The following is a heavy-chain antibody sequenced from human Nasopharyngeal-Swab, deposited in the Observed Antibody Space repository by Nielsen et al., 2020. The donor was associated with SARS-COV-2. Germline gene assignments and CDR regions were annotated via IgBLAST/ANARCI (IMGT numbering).Heavy chain of an antibody. CDR2: IYYSGST. CDR3: AREHYSGGSCYPAV. CDR1: GGSISSGGYY. Sequence: LRLSCTVSGGSISSGGYYWSWIRQHPGKGLEWIGYIYYSGSTYYNPSLKSRVTISVDTSKNQFSLKLSSVTAADTAVYYRAREHYSGGSCYPAVWGQGTLVTVSS. D-gene: IGHD2-15*01. V-gene: IGHV4-31*03. J-gene: IGHJ4*02.